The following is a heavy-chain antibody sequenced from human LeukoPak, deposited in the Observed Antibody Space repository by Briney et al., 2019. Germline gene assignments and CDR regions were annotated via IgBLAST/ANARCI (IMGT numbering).Heavy chain of an antibody. V-gene: IGHV1-2*02. CDR3: ARAWDYSGCTNLAWFDYYYYYGMDV. CDR2: INPNSGGT. D-gene: IGHD5-12*01. CDR1: GYTFTGYY. Sequence: ASVKVSCKASGYTFTGYYMHWVRQAPGQGLEWMGWINPNSGGTNYAQKFQGRVTMTRDTSISTAYMELSRLRSDDTAVYYCARAWDYSGCTNLAWFDYYYYYGMDVWGQGTTVTVSS. J-gene: IGHJ6*02.